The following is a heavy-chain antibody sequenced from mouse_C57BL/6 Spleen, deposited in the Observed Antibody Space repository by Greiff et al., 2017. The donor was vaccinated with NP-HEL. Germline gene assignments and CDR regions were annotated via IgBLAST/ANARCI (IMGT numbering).Heavy chain of an antibody. CDR2: TNPTNGRT. V-gene: IGHV1S81*02. Sequence: VQLQQSGAELVKAGASVKMSCKASGYTFTSYWMHWVKQRLGQGLEWFAETNPTNGRTYYNEKFKSKATLTVDKSSSTAYMLLSGPTSEDSAVYYCARIKKILATYFDYWGQGTTLTVSS. CDR1: GYTFTSYW. D-gene: IGHD1-1*01. J-gene: IGHJ2*01. CDR3: ARIKKILATYFDY.